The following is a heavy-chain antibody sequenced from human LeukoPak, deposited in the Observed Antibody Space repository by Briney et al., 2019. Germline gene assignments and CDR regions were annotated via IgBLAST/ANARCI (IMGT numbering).Heavy chain of an antibody. J-gene: IGHJ3*02. CDR3: AKDRGRTSSYGLAI. D-gene: IGHD2-2*01. Sequence: GGSLRLSCAASGFTFSSYAMSWVRQAPGKGLEWVSGISDSGGSTYYEDSVKGRFTISRDNSKSALYLQMNSLRVEDTAIYYCAKDRGRTSSYGLAIWGQGTMVTVSS. V-gene: IGHV3-23*01. CDR2: ISDSGGST. CDR1: GFTFSSYA.